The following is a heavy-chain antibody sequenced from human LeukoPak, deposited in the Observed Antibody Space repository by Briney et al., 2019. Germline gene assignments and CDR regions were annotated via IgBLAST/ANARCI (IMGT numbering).Heavy chain of an antibody. CDR2: VTWDGSFT. D-gene: IGHD6-19*01. V-gene: IGHV3-43D*03. Sequence: PGGSLRLSCAASGFTFDDYAMHWVRQAPGKGPEWVSLVTWDGSFTYYVDPVKGRFTISRDNSKNSLYLQMNSLRAEDTAFYYCAKARNAVAGTGYYFDNWGQGTLVTVSS. CDR3: AKARNAVAGTGYYFDN. CDR1: GFTFDDYA. J-gene: IGHJ4*02.